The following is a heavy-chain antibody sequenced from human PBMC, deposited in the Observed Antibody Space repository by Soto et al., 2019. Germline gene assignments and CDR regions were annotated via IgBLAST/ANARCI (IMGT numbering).Heavy chain of an antibody. V-gene: IGHV2-5*02. CDR2: IFWDDEK. J-gene: IGHJ4*02. D-gene: IGHD6-13*01. CDR1: GFSLTTTGVG. Sequence: QITLRESGPTLVKPTQTLTLTCTFSGFSLTTTGVGVGWIRKPPGKALEWLALIFWDDEKHYRPSLRSSLTLTKDPSKNHVVLTMTSMDPVDTATYYCAHRRSGWYAFDYWGQGILVTVSS. CDR3: AHRRSGWYAFDY.